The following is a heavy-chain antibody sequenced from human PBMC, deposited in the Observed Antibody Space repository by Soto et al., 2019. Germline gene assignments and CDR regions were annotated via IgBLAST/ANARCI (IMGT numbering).Heavy chain of an antibody. J-gene: IGHJ4*02. CDR1: GFTFSNYG. Sequence: GGSLRLSCAASGFTFSNYGMNWVRQAPGKGLEWVSFISSSSSYIYYGDAVKGRFTISRDNAKNSLYVQMNSLRAEDTAVYYCARAKGHRDAADYWGQGTLVTVSS. CDR3: ARAKGHRDAADY. V-gene: IGHV3-21*06. CDR2: ISSSSSYI. D-gene: IGHD6-25*01.